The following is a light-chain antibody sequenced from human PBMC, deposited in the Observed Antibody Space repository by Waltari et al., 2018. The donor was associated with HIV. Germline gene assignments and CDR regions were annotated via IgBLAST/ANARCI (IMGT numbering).Light chain of an antibody. Sequence: QVVLTQPPSASASLGASVKLTCTLSSGHINYVIAWHQQQPPKGPRYLMKLNSDGRHSKGDGIPYRFSGSSSGAERYLTISSLQSEDEADYFCQTWGTGIQVFGGGTRLTVL. J-gene: IGLJ2*01. CDR2: LNSDGRH. V-gene: IGLV4-69*01. CDR1: SGHINYV. CDR3: QTWGTGIQV.